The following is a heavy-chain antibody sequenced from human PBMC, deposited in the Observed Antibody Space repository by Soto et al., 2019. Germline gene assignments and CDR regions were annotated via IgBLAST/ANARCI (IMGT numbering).Heavy chain of an antibody. CDR1: GFTFSSYW. CDR3: ARDGPPTPYYYYGMDV. J-gene: IGHJ6*02. V-gene: IGHV3-7*01. Sequence: GGSLRLSCAASGFTFSSYWMSWVRQAPGKGLEWVANIKQDGSEKYYVDSVKGRFTISRDNAKNSLYLQMNSLRAEDTAVYYCARDGPPTPYYYYGMDVWGQGTTVTVS. CDR2: IKQDGSEK.